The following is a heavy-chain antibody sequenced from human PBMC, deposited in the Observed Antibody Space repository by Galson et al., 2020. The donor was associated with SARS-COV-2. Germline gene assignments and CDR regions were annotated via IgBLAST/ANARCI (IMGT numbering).Heavy chain of an antibody. CDR3: ARGYEWELGY. CDR1: GFTFSTYG. V-gene: IGHV3-33*01. Sequence: GGSLRLSCAASGFTFSTYGMHWVRQAPGKGLEWVAVIWYDGSNKYYVDSVKGRFTISRDNSKNTLYLQMNSLRAEDTAVYYCARGYEWELGYWGQGTLVTVSS. CDR2: IWYDGSNK. D-gene: IGHD1-26*01. J-gene: IGHJ4*02.